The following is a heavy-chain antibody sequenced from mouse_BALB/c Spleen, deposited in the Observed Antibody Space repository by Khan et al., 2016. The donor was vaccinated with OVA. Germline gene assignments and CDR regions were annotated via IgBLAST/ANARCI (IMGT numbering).Heavy chain of an antibody. CDR1: GYSITGNYA. J-gene: IGHJ4*01. Sequence: EVQLQESGPGLVKPSQSLSLTCTVTGYSITGNYAWNWIRQFPGNKLEWMGNISYSGSTNYNPSLKSRISITRDTSTNQFFLQLNSVTTEDTATYYCARGNYYGYAMDYWGQGTSITVSS. V-gene: IGHV3-2*02. CDR3: ARGNYYGYAMDY. CDR2: ISYSGST. D-gene: IGHD1-1*01.